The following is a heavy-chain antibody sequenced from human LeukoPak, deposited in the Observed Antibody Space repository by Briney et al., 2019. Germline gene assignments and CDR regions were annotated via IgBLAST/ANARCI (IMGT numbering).Heavy chain of an antibody. Sequence: GGSLRLSCAASGFTFTNHWMSWVRQAPGKGLEWVANINQDGSERNYVDSVKGRFTISRDNAKNSLYLQMNSLRAEDTAVYYCAKDYEPLVGVHRWGDWFDPWGQGTLVTVSS. CDR1: GFTFTNHW. CDR3: AKDYEPLVGVHRWGDWFDP. D-gene: IGHD1-26*01. J-gene: IGHJ5*02. CDR2: INQDGSER. V-gene: IGHV3-7*03.